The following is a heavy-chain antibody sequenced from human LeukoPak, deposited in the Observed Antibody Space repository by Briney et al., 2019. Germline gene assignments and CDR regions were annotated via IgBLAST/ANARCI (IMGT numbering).Heavy chain of an antibody. CDR1: GFTVSSNY. J-gene: IGHJ4*02. D-gene: IGHD3-10*01. Sequence: GGSLRLSCAASGFTVSSNYMSWVRQAPGKGLEWVSVIYSGGSTYYADSVKGRFTISRDNSKNTLYLQMNSLRAEDTAVYYCARGSRFGVRGVMGDYWGQGTLVTVSS. CDR3: ARGSRFGVRGVMGDY. V-gene: IGHV3-66*01. CDR2: IYSGGST.